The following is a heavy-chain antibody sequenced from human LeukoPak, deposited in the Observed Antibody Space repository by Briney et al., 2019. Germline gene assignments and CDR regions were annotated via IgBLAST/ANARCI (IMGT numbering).Heavy chain of an antibody. V-gene: IGHV3-23*01. CDR2: ISGSGGST. CDR3: AKEGHYDSSGYYRPDY. Sequence: GGSLRLSCAASGFTFSSYSMNWVRQAPGKGLEWVSAISGSGGSTYYADSVKGRFTISRDNSKNTLYLQMNSPRAEDTAVYYCAKEGHYDSSGYYRPDYWGQGTLVTVSS. J-gene: IGHJ4*02. D-gene: IGHD3-22*01. CDR1: GFTFSSYS.